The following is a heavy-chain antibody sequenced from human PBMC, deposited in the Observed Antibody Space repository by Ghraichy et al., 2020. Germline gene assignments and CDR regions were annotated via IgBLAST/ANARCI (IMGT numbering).Heavy chain of an antibody. D-gene: IGHD1-26*01. CDR2: ISGSGGST. CDR1: GFTFSSYA. J-gene: IGHJ2*01. Sequence: GGSLRLSCAASGFTFSSYAMSWVRQAPGKGLEWVSAISGSGGSTYYADSVKGRFTISRDNSKNTLYLQMNSLRAEDTAVYYCAKRAYSGSYYVWYSDLWGRGSPVTASS. CDR3: AKRAYSGSYYVWYSDL. V-gene: IGHV3-23*01.